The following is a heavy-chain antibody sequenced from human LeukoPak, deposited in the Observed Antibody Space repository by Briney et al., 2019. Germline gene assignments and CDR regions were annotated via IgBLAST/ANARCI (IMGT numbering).Heavy chain of an antibody. J-gene: IGHJ4*02. CDR1: GFSFSNYA. Sequence: PGGSLRLSCVSSGFSFSNYAMSWVRQAPGKGLEWVSSISGSGGSTHYADSVKGRFTISRDKTKNTLYLQMNSLRAEDTAVYYCAKRAVLAPFDYWGQGTLVTVSS. V-gene: IGHV3-23*01. CDR3: AKRAVLAPFDY. CDR2: ISGSGGST. D-gene: IGHD6-6*01.